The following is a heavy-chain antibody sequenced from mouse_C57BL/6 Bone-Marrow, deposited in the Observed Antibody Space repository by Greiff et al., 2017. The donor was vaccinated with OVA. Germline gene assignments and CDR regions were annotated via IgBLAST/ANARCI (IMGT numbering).Heavy chain of an antibody. V-gene: IGHV1-81*01. CDR2: IYPRSGNT. Sequence: QVQLKQSGAELARPGASVKLSCKASGYTFTSYGISWVKQRTGQGLEWIGEIYPRSGNTSSNEKFKGKATLTADKSSSTAYMELRSLTSEDSAVYFCARLVRLGRRAMDYWGQGTSVTVSS. CDR1: GYTFTSYG. J-gene: IGHJ4*01. CDR3: ARLVRLGRRAMDY. D-gene: IGHD4-1*01.